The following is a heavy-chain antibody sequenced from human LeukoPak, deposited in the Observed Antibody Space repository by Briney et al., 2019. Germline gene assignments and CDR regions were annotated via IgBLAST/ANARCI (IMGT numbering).Heavy chain of an antibody. CDR2: FYTSGSA. CDR3: ARGGGASPSDY. Sequence: KPSETLSLTCTVSGCSISSSYWSWIRQPAGKGLEWIGRFYTSGSANYNPSLKSRVSMSVDTSKNQLSLKLTSVTAADTAVYYCARGGGASPSDYWGQGILVTVSS. V-gene: IGHV4-4*07. D-gene: IGHD2-2*01. J-gene: IGHJ4*02. CDR1: GCSISSSY.